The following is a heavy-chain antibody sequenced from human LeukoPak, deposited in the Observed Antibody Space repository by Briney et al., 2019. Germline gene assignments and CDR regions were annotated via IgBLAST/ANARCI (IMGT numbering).Heavy chain of an antibody. CDR2: IKPDGSEK. CDR3: ARDSGSGGP. J-gene: IGHJ5*02. CDR1: GFTFSNYW. V-gene: IGHV3-7*01. D-gene: IGHD6-19*01. Sequence: GGSLRLSCAASGFTFSNYWMSWVRQAPGKGLEWVAHIKPDGSEKNHVDSVKGRFTLFRDDAKNSVYLQMNSLRVEDTAVYYCARDSGSGGPWGQGTPVTVSS.